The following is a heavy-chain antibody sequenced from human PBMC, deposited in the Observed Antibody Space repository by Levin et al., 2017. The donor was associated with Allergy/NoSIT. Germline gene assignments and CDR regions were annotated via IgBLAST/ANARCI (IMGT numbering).Heavy chain of an antibody. J-gene: IGHJ6*02. V-gene: IGHV3-30*04. Sequence: GGSLRLSCAASGFTFSSYAMHWVRQAPGKGLEWVAVISYDGSNKYYADSVKGRFTISRDNSKNTLYLQMNSLRAEDTAVYYCAREEDQLLFAYYYYGMDVWGQGTTVTVSS. CDR2: ISYDGSNK. CDR3: AREEDQLLFAYYYYGMDV. CDR1: GFTFSSYA. D-gene: IGHD2-2*01.